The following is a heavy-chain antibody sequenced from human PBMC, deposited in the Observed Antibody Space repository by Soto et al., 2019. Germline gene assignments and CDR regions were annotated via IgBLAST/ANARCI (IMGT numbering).Heavy chain of an antibody. CDR1: GGSISSSSYY. V-gene: IGHV4-39*01. J-gene: IGHJ5*02. Sequence: TSETLSLTCTVSGGSISSSSYYWGWIRQPPGKGLEWIGSIYYSGSTYYNPSLKSRVTISVDTSKNQFSLKLSSVTAADTAVYYCARYEGDYYDSSGYMFDPWGQGTLVTVSS. CDR2: IYYSGST. CDR3: ARYEGDYYDSSGYMFDP. D-gene: IGHD3-22*01.